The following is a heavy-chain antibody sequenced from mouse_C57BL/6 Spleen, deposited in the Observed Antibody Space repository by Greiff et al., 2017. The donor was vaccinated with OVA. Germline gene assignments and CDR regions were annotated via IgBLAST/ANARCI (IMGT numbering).Heavy chain of an antibody. CDR2: ISYDGSN. Sequence: ESGPGLVKPSQSLSLTCSVTGYSITSGYYWNWIRQFPGNKLERMGYISYDGSNNYNPSLKNRISITRDTSKNQFFLKLNSVTTEDTATYYCARNDWDVGYYFDYWGQGTTLTVSS. V-gene: IGHV3-6*01. J-gene: IGHJ2*01. CDR3: ARNDWDVGYYFDY. D-gene: IGHD4-1*01. CDR1: GYSITSGYY.